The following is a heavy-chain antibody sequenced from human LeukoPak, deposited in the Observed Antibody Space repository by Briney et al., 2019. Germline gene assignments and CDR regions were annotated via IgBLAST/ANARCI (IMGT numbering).Heavy chain of an antibody. D-gene: IGHD6-13*01. CDR3: AKDYSSSWYRSYFDY. Sequence: PGGSLRLSCAPSGFTFSSYPMSGLRQAPGKGREWVSAISGSGGSTYYADSVKGRFTISRDNSKNTLYLQMNSLRAEDTAVYYCAKDYSSSWYRSYFDYWGQGTLVTVSS. CDR2: ISGSGGST. V-gene: IGHV3-23*01. J-gene: IGHJ4*02. CDR1: GFTFSSYP.